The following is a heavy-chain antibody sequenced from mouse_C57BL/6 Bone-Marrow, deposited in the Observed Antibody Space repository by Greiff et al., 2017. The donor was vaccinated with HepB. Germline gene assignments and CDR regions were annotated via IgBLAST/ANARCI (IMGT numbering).Heavy chain of an antibody. CDR3: TTRWLLYYAMDY. CDR1: GFNIKDYY. CDR2: IDPEDGDT. Sequence: VQLQQSGAELVRPGASVKLSCTASGFNIKDYYMHWVKQRPEQGLEWIGRIDPEDGDTEYAPKFQGKATMTADTSSNTAYLQLSSLTSEDTAVYYCTTRWLLYYAMDYWGQGTSVTVSS. J-gene: IGHJ4*01. V-gene: IGHV14-1*01. D-gene: IGHD2-3*01.